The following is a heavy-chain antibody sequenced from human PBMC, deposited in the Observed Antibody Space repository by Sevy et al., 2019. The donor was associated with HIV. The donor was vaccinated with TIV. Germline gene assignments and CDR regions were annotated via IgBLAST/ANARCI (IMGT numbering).Heavy chain of an antibody. V-gene: IGHV3-21*01. J-gene: IGHJ5*02. CDR2: ISGLSNYI. D-gene: IGHD2-2*01. CDR3: ARDRCTITSCHEGNWFDP. Sequence: GGSLRLSCAASGFTFSSYSMNRVRQAPGRGLEWVSSISGLSNYIYYADSVKGRFTISRDNAKNSLYLQMNSLRPEDTAVYYCARDRCTITSCHEGNWFDPWGQGTLVTVSS. CDR1: GFTFSSYS.